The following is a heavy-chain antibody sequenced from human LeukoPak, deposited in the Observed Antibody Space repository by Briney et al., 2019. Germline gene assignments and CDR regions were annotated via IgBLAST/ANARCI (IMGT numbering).Heavy chain of an antibody. V-gene: IGHV1-18*01. Sequence: ASVKVSCKASGYIFTSYGISWVRQAPGQGLEWMGWISAYNGNTNYAQKLQGRVTMTTDTSTSTAYMELRRRGSHDTAVYYCARDMRSGRRCPPLWCLPWGQGTPVTVIS. D-gene: IGHD2-15*01. CDR1: GYIFTSYG. J-gene: IGHJ5*02. CDR2: ISAYNGNT. CDR3: ARDMRSGRRCPPLWCLP.